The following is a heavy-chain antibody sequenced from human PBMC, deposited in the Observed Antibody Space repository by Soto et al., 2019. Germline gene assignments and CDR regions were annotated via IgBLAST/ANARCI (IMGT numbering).Heavy chain of an antibody. CDR3: ARGPNWGYRFDS. D-gene: IGHD7-27*01. CDR2: LIPLFGTS. J-gene: IGHJ4*02. CDR1: GGTFTGHA. Sequence: QVQLVQSGAEVKKPGSSVKVSCEASGGTFTGHAISWVRQAPGQGPEWMGGLIPLFGTSQHAQNFQGRLTITADKSTSTAYRELTSLRFEDTAIYYCARGPNWGYRFDSWGQGTLVTVSS. V-gene: IGHV1-69*06.